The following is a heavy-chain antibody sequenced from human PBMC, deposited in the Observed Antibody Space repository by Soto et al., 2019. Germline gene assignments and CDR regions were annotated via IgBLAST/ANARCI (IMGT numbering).Heavy chain of an antibody. J-gene: IGHJ3*02. Sequence: PSETLSLTCAVSGGSISSGGYSWSWIRQPPGKGLEWIGYIYYSGSTNYNHSLKSRVTISVDTSKNQFSLKLSSVTAADTAVYFCARRKLLWFGELLGHDAFDIWGQGTMVTVSS. D-gene: IGHD3-10*01. CDR3: ARRKLLWFGELLGHDAFDI. CDR2: IYYSGST. V-gene: IGHV4-61*08. CDR1: GGSISSGGYS.